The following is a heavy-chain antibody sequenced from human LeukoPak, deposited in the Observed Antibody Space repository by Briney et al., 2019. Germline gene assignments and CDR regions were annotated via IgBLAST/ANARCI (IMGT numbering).Heavy chain of an antibody. V-gene: IGHV1-18*01. CDR1: GYTFTSYG. D-gene: IGHD6-19*01. Sequence: ASVKVSCKTSGYTFTSYGISWVRQAPGQGLEWMGWISAYNGNTNYAQKVQGRVTMTTDASTSTAYMELRSLRSDDTAVYYCARGLQENLAWLTAFSAFDIWGQGTMVTVSS. J-gene: IGHJ3*02. CDR3: ARGLQENLAWLTAFSAFDI. CDR2: ISAYNGNT.